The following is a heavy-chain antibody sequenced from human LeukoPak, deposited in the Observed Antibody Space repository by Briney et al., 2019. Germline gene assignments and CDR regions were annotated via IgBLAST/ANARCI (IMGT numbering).Heavy chain of an antibody. CDR2: INSDGSST. CDR3: ARGEDFWSGYYLEYDAFDI. Sequence: GGSLRLSCAASGFTFSSYWMHWVRQAPGKGLVWVSRINSDGSSTSYADSVKGRFTISRDNAKNTLYLQMNSLRAEDTAVYYCARGEDFWSGYYLEYDAFDIWGQGTMVTVSS. CDR1: GFTFSSYW. D-gene: IGHD3-3*01. J-gene: IGHJ3*02. V-gene: IGHV3-74*01.